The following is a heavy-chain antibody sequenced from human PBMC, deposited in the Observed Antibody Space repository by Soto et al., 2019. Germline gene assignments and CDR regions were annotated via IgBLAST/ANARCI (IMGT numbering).Heavy chain of an antibody. CDR1: GFSFSHSA. V-gene: IGHV3-23*01. CDR2: ITGSSDSI. J-gene: IGHJ4*02. D-gene: IGHD3-22*01. Sequence: PGGSLRLSCAASGFSFSHSAMSWVRQAPGKGLEWVSAITGSSDSIHYADSVKGRFTISGDNSKNTLFLQMDSLRAEDTAVYYCAKKGVWSNFDTSTYYNFEFWGQGTLVTVSS. CDR3: AKKGVWSNFDTSTYYNFEF.